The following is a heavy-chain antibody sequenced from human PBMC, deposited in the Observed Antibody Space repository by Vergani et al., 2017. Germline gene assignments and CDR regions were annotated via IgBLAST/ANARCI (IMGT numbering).Heavy chain of an antibody. J-gene: IGHJ4*02. V-gene: IGHV4-38-2*01. D-gene: IGHD3-9*01. CDR1: DFISNGHY. CDR3: ARTKSFILRYFHWAL. Sequence: QVQLQESGPGLVKPSETLSLICDVFDFISNGHYWGWIRQPPGKGLEWIGNIYHSGGAYYNPSLKGRVTISVDTSKNQFSLEVTSVTAADTAIYFCARTKSFILRYFHWALWGQGTLVTVSS. CDR2: IYHSGGA.